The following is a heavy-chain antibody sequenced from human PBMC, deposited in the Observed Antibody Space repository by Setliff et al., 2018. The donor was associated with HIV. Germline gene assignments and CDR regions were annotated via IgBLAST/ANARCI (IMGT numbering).Heavy chain of an antibody. Sequence: SETLSLTCSVSGGSISSGYYYWTWIRQHPGKGLEWIGNIYTSGSTNYNPSLKSRVTISVDTSKNQFSLKLSSVTAADTAVYYCARLDYSSSSGFVDYWGQGTLVTVSS. V-gene: IGHV4-4*09. D-gene: IGHD2-2*01. CDR3: ARLDYSSSSGFVDY. J-gene: IGHJ4*02. CDR1: GGSISSGYYY. CDR2: IYTSGST.